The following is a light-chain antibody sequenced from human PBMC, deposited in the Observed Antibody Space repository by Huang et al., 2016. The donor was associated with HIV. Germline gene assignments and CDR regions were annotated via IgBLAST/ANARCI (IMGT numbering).Light chain of an antibody. CDR1: QTISSY. J-gene: IGKJ4*02. CDR3: QQRAGWPL. Sequence: EVVLTQSPATLSLSPGERATISCRASQTISSYLAWYQHKPGQPPRLLIDDTSKMATGIPARFSGSGSGTDFTLTISSLEPEDCAVYYCQQRAGWPLFGGGTKVEIK. CDR2: DTS. V-gene: IGKV3-11*01.